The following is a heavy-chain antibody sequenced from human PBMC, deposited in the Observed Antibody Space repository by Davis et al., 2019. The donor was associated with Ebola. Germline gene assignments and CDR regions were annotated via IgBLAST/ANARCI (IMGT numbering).Heavy chain of an antibody. Sequence: ASVKVSCKTSGYTFGHYGVTWVRQAPGQGLEWMGWISAYNGNTNYAQKLQGRVTMTTDTSTSTAYMELRSLRSDDTAVYYCARDRSIVGATVPPGYWGQGTLVTVSS. CDR2: ISAYNGNT. D-gene: IGHD1-26*01. J-gene: IGHJ4*02. CDR1: GYTFGHYG. V-gene: IGHV1-18*04. CDR3: ARDRSIVGATVPPGY.